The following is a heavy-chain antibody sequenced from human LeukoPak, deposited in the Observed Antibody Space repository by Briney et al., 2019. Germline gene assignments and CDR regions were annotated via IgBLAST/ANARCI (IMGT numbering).Heavy chain of an antibody. Sequence: PGGSLRLSCAASGFIFNNYWMSWVRQAPGKGLEWVANIKQDGSEKDYVDSLKGRFSISRDNAKNSVYLQMNSLRGEDTAVYYCARIGYSSGSFDYWGQGTLVTVSS. CDR1: GFIFNNYW. V-gene: IGHV3-7*01. CDR2: IKQDGSEK. D-gene: IGHD6-25*01. J-gene: IGHJ4*02. CDR3: ARIGYSSGSFDY.